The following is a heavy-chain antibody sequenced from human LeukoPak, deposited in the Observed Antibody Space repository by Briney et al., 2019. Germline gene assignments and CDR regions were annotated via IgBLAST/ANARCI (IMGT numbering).Heavy chain of an antibody. D-gene: IGHD2-2*01. CDR3: ARDRSYCSSTSCYRHYCYMDV. V-gene: IGHV4-59*11. CDR1: GGSISSHY. J-gene: IGHJ6*03. CDR2: IYYSGST. Sequence: PSETLSLTCTVSGGSISSHYWSWIRQPPGKGLEWIGYIYYSGSTNYNPSLKSRVTISVDTSKNQFSLKLSSVTAADTAVYYCARDRSYCSSTSCYRHYCYMDVWGKGTTVTVSS.